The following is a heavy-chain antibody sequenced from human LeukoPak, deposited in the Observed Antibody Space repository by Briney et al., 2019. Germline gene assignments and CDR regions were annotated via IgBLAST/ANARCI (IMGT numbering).Heavy chain of an antibody. CDR2: IKEDGSEK. V-gene: IGHV3-7*03. CDR3: ARDPGLYSSSSLIDY. D-gene: IGHD6-6*01. CDR1: GFTFSTYW. Sequence: GGSLRLSCAASGFTFSTYWMDWVRQAPGKGLEWVANIKEDGSEKNYVDSVKGRFTISRDNAKNSLYLQMNSLRAEDTAVYYCARDPGLYSSSSLIDYWGQGTLVTVSS. J-gene: IGHJ4*02.